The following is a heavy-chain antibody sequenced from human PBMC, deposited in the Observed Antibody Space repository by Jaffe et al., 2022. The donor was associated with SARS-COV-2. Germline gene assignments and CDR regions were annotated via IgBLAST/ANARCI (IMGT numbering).Heavy chain of an antibody. V-gene: IGHV4-39*01. CDR1: GGSIISSSSY. J-gene: IGHJ5*02. D-gene: IGHD6-25*01. CDR3: ARHTSSGCFDP. CDR2: MHYSGIT. Sequence: QLQLQESGPGLVKPSETLSLTCTVSGGSIISSSSYWGWIRQPPGKGLEWIGSMHYSGITYYNPSLKSRVTTPVDTAKNQFSLKLRSVTAADTAVYYCARHTSSGCFDPWGQGILVIVSS.